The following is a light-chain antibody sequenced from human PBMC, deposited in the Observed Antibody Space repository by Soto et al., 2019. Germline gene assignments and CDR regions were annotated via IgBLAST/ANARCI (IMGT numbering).Light chain of an antibody. Sequence: EIVMTPSPVTLSVSPGARAPLSGRASPSVSSKLAWYQRKPGQAPRLLICGASTRATGIPARYSGSRSGTEFTLTIRSLKSEDFAVYYCHQYNNWPKWTFGPGTRGEIK. CDR3: HQYNNWPKWT. J-gene: IGKJ1*01. V-gene: IGKV3-15*01. CDR2: GAS. CDR1: PSVSSK.